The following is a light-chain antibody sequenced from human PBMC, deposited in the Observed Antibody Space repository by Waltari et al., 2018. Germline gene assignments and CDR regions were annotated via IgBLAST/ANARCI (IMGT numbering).Light chain of an antibody. CDR2: WAS. Sequence: DIVMTQSPDSLAVSLGDRATINCKSSQSLFYSSNNKNYVAWYQQQPGQPPKLLIYWASTRESVVPDRFRGSGSGTDFTLTISSLQAEDVAVYFCQQYYTTPRTFGPGTKVEI. CDR1: QSLFYSSNNKNY. V-gene: IGKV4-1*01. CDR3: QQYYTTPRT. J-gene: IGKJ1*01.